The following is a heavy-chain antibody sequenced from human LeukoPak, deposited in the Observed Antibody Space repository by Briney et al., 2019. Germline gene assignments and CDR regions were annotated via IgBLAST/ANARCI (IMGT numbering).Heavy chain of an antibody. D-gene: IGHD6-13*01. J-gene: IGHJ4*02. CDR2: IWYDGSNK. Sequence: GGSLRLSCAASGFTLSSYGMRWVRQAPGKGLEWVAVIWYDGSNKYYADSVKGRFTISRDNSKNTLYLQMNSLRAEDTAVYYCARDLQLVLDYWGQGTLVTVSS. CDR3: ARDLQLVLDY. CDR1: GFTLSSYG. V-gene: IGHV3-33*01.